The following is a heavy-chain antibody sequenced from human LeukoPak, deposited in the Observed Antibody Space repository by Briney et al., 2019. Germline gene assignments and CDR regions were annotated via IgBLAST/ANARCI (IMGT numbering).Heavy chain of an antibody. Sequence: GGSLRLSCEASGFTFSNAYMTWVRQAPGKGLEWVAVISYDGSNKYYADSVKGRFTISRDNSKNTLYLQMNSLRAEDTAVYYCARDHAAAGTFDYWGQGTLVTVSS. V-gene: IGHV3-30-3*01. D-gene: IGHD6-13*01. J-gene: IGHJ4*02. CDR1: GFTFSNAY. CDR3: ARDHAAAGTFDY. CDR2: ISYDGSNK.